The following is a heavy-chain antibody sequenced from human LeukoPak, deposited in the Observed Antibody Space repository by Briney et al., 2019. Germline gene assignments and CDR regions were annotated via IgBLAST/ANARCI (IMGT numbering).Heavy chain of an antibody. CDR2: IYYSGST. V-gene: IGHV4-59*01. Sequence: SETLSLTCTGSGGSIISYYWSWIRQPPGKGLEWIGYIYYSGSTNYNPSLQRRVTISVDTSKNQFSLKLRSVTAADTAVYYCARVRDDYGGRLFDSWGQGTLVSVSS. D-gene: IGHD4-17*01. CDR3: ARVRDDYGGRLFDS. J-gene: IGHJ4*02. CDR1: GGSIISYY.